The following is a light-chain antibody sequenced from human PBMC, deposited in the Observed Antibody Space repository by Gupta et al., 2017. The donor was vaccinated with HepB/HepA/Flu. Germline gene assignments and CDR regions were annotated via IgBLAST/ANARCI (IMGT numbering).Light chain of an antibody. CDR3: QACDSSTPWV. V-gene: IGLV3-1*01. CDR2: QVN. CDR1: KLGEKY. J-gene: IGLJ3*02. Sequence: SFELTQPPAVSVFPGQTASITCSGDKLGEKYACWYQQKPGQSPVLVIYQVNKRPSGIPERFSGSNSGNTATLTISGTQAMDEADYYCQACDSSTPWVFGGGTKLTVL.